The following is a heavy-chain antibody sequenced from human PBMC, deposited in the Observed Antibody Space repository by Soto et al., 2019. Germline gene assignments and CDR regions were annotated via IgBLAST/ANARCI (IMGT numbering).Heavy chain of an antibody. CDR1: GGTFSSYA. CDR2: IIPIFGTA. CDR3: ALLPRITMVRGVGGMDV. V-gene: IGHV1-69*01. J-gene: IGHJ6*02. D-gene: IGHD3-10*01. Sequence: QVQLVQSGAEVKKPGSSVKVSCKASGGTFSSYAISWVRQAPGQGREWMGGIIPIFGTANYAQKFQGRVTITADESTSTAYMELSSLRSEDTAVYYCALLPRITMVRGVGGMDVWGQGTTVTVSS.